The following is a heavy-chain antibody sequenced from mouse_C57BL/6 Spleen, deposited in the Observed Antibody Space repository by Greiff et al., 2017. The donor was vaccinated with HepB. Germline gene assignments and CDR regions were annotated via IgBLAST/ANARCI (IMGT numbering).Heavy chain of an antibody. V-gene: IGHV1-5*01. CDR2: IYPGNSDT. D-gene: IGHD1-1*01. CDR3: NYGSSLYYYAMDY. CDR1: GYTFTSYW. J-gene: IGHJ4*01. Sequence: VQLKESGTVLTRPGASVKMSCKTSGYTFTSYWMHWVKQRPGQGLEWIGAIYPGNSDTSYNQKFKGKAKLTAVTSASTAYMELSSLTNEDSAVYYCNYGSSLYYYAMDYWGQGTSVTVSS.